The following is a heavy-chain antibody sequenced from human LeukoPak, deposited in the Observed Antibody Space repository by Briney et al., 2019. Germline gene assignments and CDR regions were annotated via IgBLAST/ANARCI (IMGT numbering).Heavy chain of an antibody. CDR3: ARQMYSSGLTPYYFAY. D-gene: IGHD6-19*01. CDR1: GGSISSYY. J-gene: IGHJ4*02. V-gene: IGHV4-59*08. Sequence: SETLSLTCTVSGGSISSYYWSWIRQPPGKGLEWVGYIYYSGSTNYKPSLKSRVTISVDTSKNQFYLKLGSVNAADTAVYYCARQMYSSGLTPYYFAYWGQGTLVTVSS. CDR2: IYYSGST.